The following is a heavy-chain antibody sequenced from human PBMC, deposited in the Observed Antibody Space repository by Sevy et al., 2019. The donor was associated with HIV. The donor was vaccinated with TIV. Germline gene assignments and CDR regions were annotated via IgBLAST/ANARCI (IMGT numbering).Heavy chain of an antibody. D-gene: IGHD3-10*01. J-gene: IGHJ6*03. V-gene: IGHV1-24*01. Sequence: ASVKVSCKVSGYTLTELSMHWVRQAPGKGLEWMGGFDPEDGETIYAQKFQGRVTMTEDTSTDTAYMELSSLRSEDTAVDYCATHGAMGYYYMDVWGKGTTVTVSS. CDR1: GYTLTELS. CDR2: FDPEDGET. CDR3: ATHGAMGYYYMDV.